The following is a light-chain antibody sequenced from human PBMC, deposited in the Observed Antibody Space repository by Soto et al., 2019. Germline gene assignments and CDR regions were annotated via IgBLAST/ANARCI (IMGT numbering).Light chain of an antibody. CDR2: GAS. V-gene: IGKV1-16*02. CDR3: QQYHSYPVT. CDR1: QGISNF. Sequence: DIQMTQSPSSLSASVGDTVTITCRASQGISNFLGWVQQKQGKAPKSLIYGASSLQSVVPSKFSGSGSDTDFTLTISSLQPEDSASYFCQQYHSYPVTFGGGTKVEIK. J-gene: IGKJ4*01.